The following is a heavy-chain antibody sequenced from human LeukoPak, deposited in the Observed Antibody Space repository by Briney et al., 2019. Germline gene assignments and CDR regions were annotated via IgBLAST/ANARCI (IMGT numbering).Heavy chain of an antibody. J-gene: IGHJ5*02. V-gene: IGHV1-18*01. CDR1: GYTFTSYG. Sequence: ASVKVSCKASGYTFTSYGITWVRQAPGQGLEWMGWISAYNGNTNYAQRLQGRVTMTTDTSTSTAYMELRSLRSDDTAVYYCARRLHYDSSRDVVSGYNWFDPWGQGTLVTVSS. CDR2: ISAYNGNT. CDR3: ARRLHYDSSRDVVSGYNWFDP. D-gene: IGHD5-12*01.